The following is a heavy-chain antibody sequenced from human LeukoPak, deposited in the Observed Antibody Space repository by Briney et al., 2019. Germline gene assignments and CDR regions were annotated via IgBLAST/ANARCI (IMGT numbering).Heavy chain of an antibody. J-gene: IGHJ4*02. V-gene: IGHV4-38-2*02. D-gene: IGHD1-26*01. CDR2: ISHSGTA. CDR1: GHSMKSGYS. Sequence: SETMSLTCSVSGHSMKSGYSWAWIRQAPGKGLEWIGSISHSGTASYSPSLKGRGTISVDTSKNQFSLNLRSVTAADTAVYYCAKEDGSADYFDSWGQGIQVTVSS. CDR3: AKEDGSADYFDS.